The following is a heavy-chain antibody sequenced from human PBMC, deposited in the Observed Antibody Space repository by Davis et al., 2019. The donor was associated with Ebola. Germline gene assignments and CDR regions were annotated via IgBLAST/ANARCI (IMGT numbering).Heavy chain of an antibody. CDR3: ARHNILMVYAMFDP. CDR2: IYHSGST. CDR1: GGSISSSSYY. J-gene: IGHJ5*02. Sequence: SETLSLTCTVSGGSISSSSYYWGWIRQPPGKGLEWIGYIYHSGSTYYNPSLKSRVTISVDRSKNQFSLKLSSVTAADTAVYYCARHNILMVYAMFDPWGQGTLVTVSS. V-gene: IGHV4-39*07. D-gene: IGHD2-8*01.